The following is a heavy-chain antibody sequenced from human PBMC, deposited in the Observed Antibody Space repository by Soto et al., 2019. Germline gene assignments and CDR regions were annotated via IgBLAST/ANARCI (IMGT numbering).Heavy chain of an antibody. CDR3: ARGGHIAVVTASFDY. J-gene: IGHJ4*02. Sequence: ASVKVSCKPSGYTFNTYYLHWLRQAPGQALEWMGVIRPSGGGTTYAQKFLGRVTVTRDTSTTTVFMELSSLRSDDTAVYYCARGGHIAVVTASFDYWGQGTLVTVSS. CDR1: GYTFNTYY. CDR2: IRPSGGGT. D-gene: IGHD2-21*02. V-gene: IGHV1-46*02.